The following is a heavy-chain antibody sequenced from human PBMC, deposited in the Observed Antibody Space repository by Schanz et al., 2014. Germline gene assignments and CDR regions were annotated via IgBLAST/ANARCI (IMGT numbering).Heavy chain of an antibody. CDR3: ARDAVALVPEYFMDV. V-gene: IGHV3-66*01. J-gene: IGHJ6*03. CDR1: GFTVSNNY. D-gene: IGHD2-15*01. Sequence: EVQLGESGGGLVQPGGSLRLSCAASGFTVSNNYMSWVRQPPGKGLEWVSVLYNNGAAYYAESVRGRFAISRDNSKNTLHLQMDGLRVEDTAVYYCARDAVALVPEYFMDVWGKGTPVTVSS. CDR2: LYNNGAA.